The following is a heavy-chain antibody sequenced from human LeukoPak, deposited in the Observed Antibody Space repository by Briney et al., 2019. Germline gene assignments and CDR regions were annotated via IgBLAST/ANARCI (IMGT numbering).Heavy chain of an antibody. CDR2: SSAYNGNT. Sequence: ASVKVSCKASGYTFTSYGISWVRQAPGQGLEWMGWSSAYNGNTNYAQKLQGRVTMTTDTSTSTAYMELRSLRSDDTAVYYCARDLLTSLWVVVPAADAFDIWGQGTMVTVSS. J-gene: IGHJ3*02. V-gene: IGHV1-18*01. CDR1: GYTFTSYG. D-gene: IGHD2-2*01. CDR3: ARDLLTSLWVVVPAADAFDI.